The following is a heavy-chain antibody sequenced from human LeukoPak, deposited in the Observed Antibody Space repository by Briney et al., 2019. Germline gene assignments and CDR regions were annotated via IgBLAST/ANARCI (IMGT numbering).Heavy chain of an antibody. J-gene: IGHJ4*02. Sequence: QPGGSLRLSCAASGFTFSSYAMSWVRQAPGRGLEWVSSIGGNGAGTYYADSVKGRFTISRDNSKNTLYLQMNSLRAEDTALYYCAKSGARNYFDYWGQGTLVTVSS. CDR2: IGGNGAGT. CDR3: AKSGARNYFDY. V-gene: IGHV3-23*01. D-gene: IGHD1-26*01. CDR1: GFTFSSYA.